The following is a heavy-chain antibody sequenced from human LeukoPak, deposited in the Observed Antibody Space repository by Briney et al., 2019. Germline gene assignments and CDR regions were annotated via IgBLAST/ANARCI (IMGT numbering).Heavy chain of an antibody. J-gene: IGHJ6*03. CDR2: ISSSSSYI. CDR1: RFTFSSYS. D-gene: IGHD1-7*01. Sequence: PGGSLRLSCAASRFTFSSYSMNWVRQAPGKGLEWVSSISSSSSYIYYADSVKGRFTISRDNAKNSLYLQMNSLRAEDTAVYYCARAQDNWNYHYYYYYMDVWGKGTTVTVSS. CDR3: ARAQDNWNYHYYYYYMDV. V-gene: IGHV3-21*01.